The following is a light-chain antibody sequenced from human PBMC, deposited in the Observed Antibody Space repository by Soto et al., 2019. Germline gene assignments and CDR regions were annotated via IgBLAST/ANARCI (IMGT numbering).Light chain of an antibody. Sequence: EIVMTQSPATLSLSPGERATLSCRASQSVNSNLAWYQQKPGQGPRLLIYDASTRATGIPARFSGSGSGTEFTLTISSLQSEDFAVYYCQQCNDWPWTFGQGTKVDIK. J-gene: IGKJ1*01. CDR2: DAS. CDR3: QQCNDWPWT. CDR1: QSVNSN. V-gene: IGKV3-15*01.